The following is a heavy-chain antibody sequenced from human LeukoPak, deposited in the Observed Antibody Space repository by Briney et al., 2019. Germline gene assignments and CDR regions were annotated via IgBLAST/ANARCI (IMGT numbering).Heavy chain of an antibody. CDR3: ARDEARAAHGWAFDI. CDR1: GYTFTSYA. V-gene: IGHV1-69*05. CDR2: IIPIFGTA. D-gene: IGHD6-6*01. J-gene: IGHJ3*02. Sequence: ASVKVSCKASGYTFTSYAISWVRQAPGQGLEWMGGIIPIFGTANYAQKFQGRVTITTDESTSTAYMELSSLRSEDTAVYYCARDEARAAHGWAFDIWGQGTMVTVSS.